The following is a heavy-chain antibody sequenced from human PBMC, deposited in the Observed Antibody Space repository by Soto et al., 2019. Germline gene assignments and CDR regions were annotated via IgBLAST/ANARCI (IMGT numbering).Heavy chain of an antibody. Sequence: SETLSLTCTVSGGSISSYYWSWIRQPPGKGLEWIGYIYYSGSTNYNPSLKSRVTISVDTSKNQFSLKLSSVTVADTAVYYCAHYYYYMDVWGKGTTVTVSS. CDR2: IYYSGST. J-gene: IGHJ6*03. V-gene: IGHV4-59*08. CDR1: GGSISSYY. CDR3: AHYYYYMDV.